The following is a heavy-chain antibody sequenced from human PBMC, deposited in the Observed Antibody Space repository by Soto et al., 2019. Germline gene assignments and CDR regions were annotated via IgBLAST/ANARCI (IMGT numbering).Heavy chain of an antibody. CDR2: TYYRSRWYN. V-gene: IGHV6-1*01. Sequence: SQTLSLTCAISGDSVSSNSATWNWIRQSPSRGPEWLGRTYYRSRWYNEYAGSVKSRITINPDTSKNQFSLQLNSVTPEDTAVYYFQRQGSSSPLYRGMDVGGQGPTVPVSS. D-gene: IGHD6-13*01. CDR3: QRQGSSSPLYRGMDV. CDR1: GDSVSSNSAT. J-gene: IGHJ6*02.